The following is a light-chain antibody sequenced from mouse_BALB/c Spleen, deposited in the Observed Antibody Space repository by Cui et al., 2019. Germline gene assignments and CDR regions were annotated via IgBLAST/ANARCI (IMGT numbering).Light chain of an antibody. V-gene: IGKV4-53*01. CDR2: GTS. CDR1: SSISCSN. CDR3: QPWSSYPLT. Sequence: EIVLTQYPVLIAASPREKVTRPCSVSSSISCSNLHWYQQKSVTSPKPWIYGTSNLASGVPVRFSGSGSGTSYSLTISSMEAEDAATYYCQPWSSYPLTFGSGTKLEIK. J-gene: IGKJ4*01.